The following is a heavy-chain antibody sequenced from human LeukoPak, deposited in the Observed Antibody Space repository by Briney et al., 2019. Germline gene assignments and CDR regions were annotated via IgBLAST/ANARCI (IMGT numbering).Heavy chain of an antibody. CDR1: GYTFTSYG. J-gene: IGHJ4*02. V-gene: IGHV1-18*01. CDR3: ARSWAMVSADDY. Sequence: ASVKVSCKASGYTFTSYGISWVRQAPGQGLEWMGWISAYNGNTNYAQKLQGRVTTTTDTSTSTAYMELRSLRSDDTAVYYCARSWAMVSADDYWGQGTLVTVSS. CDR2: ISAYNGNT. D-gene: IGHD5-18*01.